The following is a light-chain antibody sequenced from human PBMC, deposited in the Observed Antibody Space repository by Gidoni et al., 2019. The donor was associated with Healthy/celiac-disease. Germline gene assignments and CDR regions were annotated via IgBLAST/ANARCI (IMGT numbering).Light chain of an antibody. CDR1: QSISSW. CDR3: QQYNSYSHLT. J-gene: IGKJ4*01. V-gene: IGKV1-5*01. CDR2: DAS. Sequence: DIQMTQSPSTLSASVGDRVTITCRASQSISSWLAWYQQKPGKAPKLLIYDASSLESGVPSRFNGSGSGTEFTLTISSLQPDDFATYYCQQYNSYSHLTFGGGTKVEIK.